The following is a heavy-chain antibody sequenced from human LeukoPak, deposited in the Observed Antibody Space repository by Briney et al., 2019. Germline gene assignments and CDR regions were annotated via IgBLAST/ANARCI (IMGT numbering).Heavy chain of an antibody. CDR1: GGSISSSSYY. Sequence: SETLSLTCTVSGGSISSSSYYWGWIRQPPGKGLEWIGTIYYGESTYYNPSLKSRVTISADTSQNQFSLKLSSVTAADTAVYYCARHQLAPKEFDYWGQGTLSPSPQ. CDR2: IYYGEST. V-gene: IGHV4-39*01. D-gene: IGHD6-6*01. J-gene: IGHJ4*02. CDR3: ARHQLAPKEFDY.